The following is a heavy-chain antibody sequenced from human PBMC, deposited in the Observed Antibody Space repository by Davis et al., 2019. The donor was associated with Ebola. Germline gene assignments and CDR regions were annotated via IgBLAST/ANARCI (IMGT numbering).Heavy chain of an antibody. CDR1: GFTFSRYG. CDR2: IYHDGSEK. J-gene: IGHJ4*02. Sequence: PGGSLRLSCSASGFTFSRYGMHWVRQAPGKGLEWVAVIYHDGSEKHYADSVKGRFTISRDNAKDTLYLQMNSLRAEETAVYYCVRGGPVDYWGQGTLVTVSS. CDR3: VRGGPVDY. V-gene: IGHV3-33*01.